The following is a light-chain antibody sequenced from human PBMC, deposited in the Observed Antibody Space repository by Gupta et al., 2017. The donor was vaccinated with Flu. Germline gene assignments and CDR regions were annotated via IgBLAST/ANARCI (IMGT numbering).Light chain of an antibody. CDR2: SDN. CDR1: GGNI. V-gene: IGLV1-44*01. J-gene: IGLJ3*02. Sequence: GGNIVHRHQQYPPTAPHLLIYSDNQRASGLPDGFSVSKSGTSASLPISGLQAEDEADYYCAAWDDSMNGWVFGGGTKPTVL. CDR3: AAWDDSMNGWV.